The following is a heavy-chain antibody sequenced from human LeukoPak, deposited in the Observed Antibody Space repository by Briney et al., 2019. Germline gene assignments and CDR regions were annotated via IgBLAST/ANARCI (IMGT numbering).Heavy chain of an antibody. D-gene: IGHD3-22*01. CDR1: GYTFTAYY. J-gene: IGHJ4*02. Sequence: GASVKVSCKASGYTFTAYYMHWVRQAPGQGIEWMGIINPRGGTTSYAQQFQGRVTMTRDTPTSTVSMELSSLRSEDTAVYYCARGGGGGNGYYYYWGQGTLVTVSS. CDR2: INPRGGTT. V-gene: IGHV1-46*01. CDR3: ARGGGGGNGYYYY.